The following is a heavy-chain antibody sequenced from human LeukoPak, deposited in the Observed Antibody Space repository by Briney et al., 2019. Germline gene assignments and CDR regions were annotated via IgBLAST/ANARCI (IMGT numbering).Heavy chain of an antibody. V-gene: IGHV3-23*01. D-gene: IGHD6-19*01. CDR2: VSRNGDST. CDR3: AKDLIAVGDGYYFDY. J-gene: IGHJ4*02. Sequence: HSGGSLRLSCAASGFTFSSFAMTWVRQAPGKGLKWVSAVSRNGDSTYYADSVKGRFTISRDNSKNTLYLQMNSLRAEDTALYYCAKDLIAVGDGYYFDYWGQGTLVTVSS. CDR1: GFTFSSFA.